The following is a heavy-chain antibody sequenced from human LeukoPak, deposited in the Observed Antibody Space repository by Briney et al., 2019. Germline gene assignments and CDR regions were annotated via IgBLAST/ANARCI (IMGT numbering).Heavy chain of an antibody. Sequence: SETLSLTCTVSGGXITTYSWSWIRQPAGKGLELIGRIYASGSTTYNPSLKSRVTMSVDTSKNQFSVRLTSVAAADTAVYYCARAAYCSGASCYFDYWGQGTLVTVSS. CDR1: GGXITTYS. CDR2: IYASGST. V-gene: IGHV4-4*07. CDR3: ARAAYCSGASCYFDY. D-gene: IGHD2-15*01. J-gene: IGHJ4*02.